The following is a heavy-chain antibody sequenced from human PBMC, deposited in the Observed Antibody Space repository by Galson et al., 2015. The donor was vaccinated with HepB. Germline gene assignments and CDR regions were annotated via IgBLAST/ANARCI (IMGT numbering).Heavy chain of an antibody. V-gene: IGHV3-30*04. CDR3: ARGSATLLWFGELLSLSAEYFQH. CDR1: GFTFSSYA. J-gene: IGHJ1*01. D-gene: IGHD3-10*01. Sequence: SLRLSCAASGFTFSSYAMHWVRQAPGKGLEWVAVISYDGSNKYYADSVKGRFTTSRDNSKNTLYLQMNSLRAEDTAVYYCARGSATLLWFGELLSLSAEYFQHWGQGTLVTVSS. CDR2: ISYDGSNK.